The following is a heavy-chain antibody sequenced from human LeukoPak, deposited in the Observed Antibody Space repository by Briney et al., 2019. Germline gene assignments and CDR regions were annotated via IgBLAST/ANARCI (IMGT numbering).Heavy chain of an antibody. V-gene: IGHV3-21*01. CDR1: GFTFSDYN. D-gene: IGHD6-6*01. CDR2: ITSGTTYI. J-gene: IGHJ4*02. Sequence: GGSLRLSCAASGFTFSDYNMNWVRQSPERGLEWVSSITSGTTYIYYADSVRGRFTLSRDNAKNSLYLQMNRLRAEDTAVYYCARWPYSSSYYFDYWGQGTLVTVSS. CDR3: ARWPYSSSYYFDY.